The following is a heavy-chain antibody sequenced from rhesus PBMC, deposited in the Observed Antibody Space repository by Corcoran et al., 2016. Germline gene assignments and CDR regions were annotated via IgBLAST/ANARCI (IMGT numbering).Heavy chain of an antibody. J-gene: IGHJ5-1*01. D-gene: IGHD4-29*01. CDR1: GASFGSYW. CDR2: INGHSGNT. V-gene: IGHV4-80*01. Sequence: QVQLQESGPGLVKPSATLSLTCAVSGASFGSYWWVWLRQAPGKGLEWIGEINGHSGNTNYNPSLKSRVTISKDASKNQLSLNLNFVTDADTAVYYCSTNDYGTSYRFDVWGPGVLVTVSS. CDR3: STNDYGTSYRFDV.